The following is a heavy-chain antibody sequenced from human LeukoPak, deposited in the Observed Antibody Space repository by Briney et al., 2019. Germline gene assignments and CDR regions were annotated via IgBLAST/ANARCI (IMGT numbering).Heavy chain of an antibody. CDR3: ARDRGYWFDP. D-gene: IGHD5-12*01. J-gene: IGHJ5*02. CDR1: GFTFSSYG. Sequence: AGRSLRLSCAASGFTFSSYGMHWVRQAPGKGLEGVAVIWYDGSNKYYADSVKGRFTISRDNSKNTLYLQMNSLRAEDTAVYYCARDRGYWFDPWGQGTLVTVSS. CDR2: IWYDGSNK. V-gene: IGHV3-33*01.